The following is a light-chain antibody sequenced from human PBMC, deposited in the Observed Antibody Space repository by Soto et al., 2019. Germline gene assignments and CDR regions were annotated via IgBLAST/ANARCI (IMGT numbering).Light chain of an antibody. J-gene: IGLJ2*01. V-gene: IGLV1-40*01. CDR1: SSNIGAGYD. Sequence: QSVLTQPPSVSGAPGQRVTISCTGSSSNIGAGYDVHWYQQLPGTAPKLLIYGNSNRPSGVPDRFSGSKSGTSASLAITGIQAEDEADYYCQSYDSSLSGSGVVLGGGTKVTVL. CDR2: GNS. CDR3: QSYDSSLSGSGVV.